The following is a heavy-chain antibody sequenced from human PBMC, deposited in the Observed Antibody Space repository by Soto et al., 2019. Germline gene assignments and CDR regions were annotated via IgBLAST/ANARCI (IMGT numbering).Heavy chain of an antibody. CDR1: GFTFSDSA. CDR2: ISGSGGGGTT. CDR3: AKRPTSTGFGDPFDI. J-gene: IGHJ3*02. Sequence: EVQLLESGGGLAQPGGSLRLSCAASGFTFSDSAMSWVRQAPGKGLEWVSGISGSGGGGTTYYADSVKGRFTISRDNSKNTLYLQMNSLRAEDTAIYYCAKRPTSTGFGDPFDIWGQGTMVTVSS. V-gene: IGHV3-23*01. D-gene: IGHD3-10*01.